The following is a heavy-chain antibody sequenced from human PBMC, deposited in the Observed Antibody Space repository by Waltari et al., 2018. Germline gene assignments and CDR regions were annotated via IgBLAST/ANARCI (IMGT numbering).Heavy chain of an antibody. CDR3: ARGSGGWSVDYYYYYMDV. J-gene: IGHJ6*03. D-gene: IGHD3-10*01. CDR2: SIPILGTA. V-gene: IGHV1-69*13. Sequence: QVQLVQSGAEVKKPGSSVKVSCKASGGTFSSYAISWVRQAPGQGLEWMGRSIPILGTANSAQKFQGRVTITADKSTSTAYMELSSLRSEDTAVYYCARGSGGWSVDYYYYYMDVWGKGTTVTISS. CDR1: GGTFSSYA.